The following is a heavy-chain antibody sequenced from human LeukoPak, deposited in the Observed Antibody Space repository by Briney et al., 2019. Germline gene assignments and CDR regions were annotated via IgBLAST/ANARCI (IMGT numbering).Heavy chain of an antibody. D-gene: IGHD2-15*01. CDR3: ALAATHYYYGMDV. J-gene: IGHJ6*04. CDR2: ISSSGSTI. Sequence: QSGGSLRLSYAASGFTFSSYEMNWVRQAPGKGLEWVSYISSSGSTIYYADSVKGRFTISRDNAKNSLYLQMNSLRAEDTAVYYCALAATHYYYGMDVWGKGTTVTVSS. V-gene: IGHV3-48*03. CDR1: GFTFSSYE.